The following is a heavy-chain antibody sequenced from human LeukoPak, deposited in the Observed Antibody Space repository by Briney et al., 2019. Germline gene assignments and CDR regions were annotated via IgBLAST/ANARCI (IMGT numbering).Heavy chain of an antibody. D-gene: IGHD3-16*01. Sequence: ASVRVSCKASGYTFTSYDINWVRQAPGQGLEWMGWINTNTGNPTYAQGFTGRFVFSLDTSVSTAYLQISSLKAEDTAVYYCARVGRPESGEVGFDYWGQGTLVTVSS. V-gene: IGHV7-4-1*02. CDR2: INTNTGNP. J-gene: IGHJ4*02. CDR1: GYTFTSYD. CDR3: ARVGRPESGEVGFDY.